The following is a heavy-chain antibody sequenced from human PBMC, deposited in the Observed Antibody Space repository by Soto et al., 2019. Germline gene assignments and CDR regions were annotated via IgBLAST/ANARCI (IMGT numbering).Heavy chain of an antibody. Sequence: ESGGGLVKPGGSLRLSCAAYGFTFSDYYMSWIRQAPGKGLEWVSYISSSGSTIYYADSVKGRFTISRDNAKNSLYLQMNSLRAEDTAVYYCAREPLTGTTYYYYYGMDVWGQGTTVTVSS. CDR1: GFTFSDYY. D-gene: IGHD1-20*01. CDR3: AREPLTGTTYYYYYGMDV. V-gene: IGHV3-11*01. CDR2: ISSSGSTI. J-gene: IGHJ6*02.